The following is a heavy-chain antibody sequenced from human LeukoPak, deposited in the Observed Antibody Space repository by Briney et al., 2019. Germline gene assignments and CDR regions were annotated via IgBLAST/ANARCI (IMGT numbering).Heavy chain of an antibody. V-gene: IGHV1-2*02. J-gene: IGHJ6*02. CDR2: INPNSGGT. Sequence: ASVKVSCKASGYTFTGYYMHWVRQAPGQGLGWMGWINPNSGGTNYAQKFQGRVTMTRDTSISTAYMELSRLRSDDTAVYYCARGYSSGRDSDMDVWGQGTTVTVSS. D-gene: IGHD6-19*01. CDR1: GYTFTGYY. CDR3: ARGYSSGRDSDMDV.